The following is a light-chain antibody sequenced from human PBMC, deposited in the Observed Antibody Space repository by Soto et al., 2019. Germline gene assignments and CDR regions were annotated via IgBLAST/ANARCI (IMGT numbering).Light chain of an antibody. CDR1: SSNLGSNS. V-gene: IGLV1-44*01. CDR3: AAWDDSLNGPV. J-gene: IGLJ3*02. CDR2: NTY. Sequence: QSVLTQPPSASGTPGQRVIISCSGSSSNLGSNSGNWYQQLPGTAPKLLIYNTYQRPLGVPDRFSGSKSGTSASLAISGLQSDDEGDYFCAAWDDSLNGPVFGGGTKRTVL.